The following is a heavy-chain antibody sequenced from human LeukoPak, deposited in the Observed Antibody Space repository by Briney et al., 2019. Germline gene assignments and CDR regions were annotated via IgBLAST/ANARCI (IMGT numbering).Heavy chain of an antibody. Sequence: PSETLSLTCTVSGGSISSGSYYWSWIRQPAGKGLEWIGRIYTSGSTNYNPSLKSRVTISVDTSKNQFSLKLSSVTAADTAVYYCPSQWNDYGRNYDAFDIWGQGTMVTVSS. J-gene: IGHJ3*02. D-gene: IGHD4-23*01. CDR3: PSQWNDYGRNYDAFDI. CDR2: IYTSGST. CDR1: GGSISSGSYY. V-gene: IGHV4-61*02.